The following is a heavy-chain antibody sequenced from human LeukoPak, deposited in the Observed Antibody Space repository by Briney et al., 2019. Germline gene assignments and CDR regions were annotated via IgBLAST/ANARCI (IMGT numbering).Heavy chain of an antibody. J-gene: IGHJ4*02. Sequence: PGGSLRLSCAASGFTVSSNFMSWVRQAPGKGLEWVSVIYSGGTTYYADSVKGRFTISGDNSKNTLYLQMNTLRAEDTAVYYCGKHDSSSDYWGQGTLVTVSS. D-gene: IGHD3-22*01. CDR3: GKHDSSSDY. CDR2: IYSGGTT. V-gene: IGHV3-53*05. CDR1: GFTVSSNF.